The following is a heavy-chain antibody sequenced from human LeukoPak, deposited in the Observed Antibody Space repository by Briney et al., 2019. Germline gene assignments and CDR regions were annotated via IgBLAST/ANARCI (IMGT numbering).Heavy chain of an antibody. V-gene: IGHV3-15*01. D-gene: IGHD6-13*01. CDR1: GFTFSNAW. J-gene: IGHJ4*02. CDR2: IKSKTDGGTT. Sequence: GGSLRLSCAASGFTFSNAWMSWVRQAPGKGLEWVGRIKSKTDGGTTDFDAPVKGRFTMSRDDSKTTLYLQMNRLKSVDTAVYYCPTIRGYTSSWPFDYWGQGALVTVSS. CDR3: PTIRGYTSSWPFDY.